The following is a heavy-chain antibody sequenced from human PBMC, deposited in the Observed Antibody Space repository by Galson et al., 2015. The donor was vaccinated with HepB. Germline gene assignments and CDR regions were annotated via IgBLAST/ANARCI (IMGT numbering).Heavy chain of an antibody. CDR2: ISYDGSNK. Sequence: CLRLSCAASGFTFSSYAMHWVRQAPGKGLEWVAVISYDGSNKYYADSVKGRFTISRDNSKNTLYLQMNSLRAEDTAVYYCARDFEDPRTRFGELLGAFDYWGQGTLVTVSS. J-gene: IGHJ4*02. V-gene: IGHV3-30*04. CDR1: GFTFSSYA. D-gene: IGHD3-10*01. CDR3: ARDFEDPRTRFGELLGAFDY.